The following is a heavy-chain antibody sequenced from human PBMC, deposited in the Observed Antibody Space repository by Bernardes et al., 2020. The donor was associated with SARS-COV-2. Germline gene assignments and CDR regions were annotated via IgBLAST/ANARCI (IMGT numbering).Heavy chain of an antibody. J-gene: IGHJ5*02. CDR3: AAGPNWFDH. Sequence: SVKVSCKASGVTFTSSAVQWVRQARGQRLEWIGWIDVDGGGTNHAHGFRERVIITWDMSTRTGYMDLSSLRSEDTAVYYCAAGPNWFDHWGQGTLVTVSS. CDR2: IDVDGGGT. V-gene: IGHV1-58*01. CDR1: GVTFTSSA.